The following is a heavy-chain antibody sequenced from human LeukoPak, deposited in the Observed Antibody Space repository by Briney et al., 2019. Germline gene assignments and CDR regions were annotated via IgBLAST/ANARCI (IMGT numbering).Heavy chain of an antibody. CDR2: ISSSSSYI. Sequence: GGSLRLYCAASGFTFSSYSMNWVRQAPGKGLEWVSSISSSSSYIYYADSLKGRFTISRDNAKSSLYLQMNSLRAEDTAVYYCARNSANMVRGVMTAFDIWGQGTMVTVSS. V-gene: IGHV3-21*01. CDR1: GFTFSSYS. CDR3: ARNSANMVRGVMTAFDI. D-gene: IGHD3-10*01. J-gene: IGHJ3*02.